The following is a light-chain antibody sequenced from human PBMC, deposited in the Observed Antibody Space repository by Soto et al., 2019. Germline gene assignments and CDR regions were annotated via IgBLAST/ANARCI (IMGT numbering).Light chain of an antibody. CDR2: AAS. Sequence: VIWVTQSPSLLSASTGDTVTISCRVSQAVGRYLAWYRQRPGRAPDLLIYAASTLQSGVPSRFSGSGSGTDFTLTISYLQSEDFATYYCQQYYTLPLTFGGGTKVEIK. CDR3: QQYYTLPLT. J-gene: IGKJ4*01. CDR1: QAVGRY. V-gene: IGKV1D-8*01.